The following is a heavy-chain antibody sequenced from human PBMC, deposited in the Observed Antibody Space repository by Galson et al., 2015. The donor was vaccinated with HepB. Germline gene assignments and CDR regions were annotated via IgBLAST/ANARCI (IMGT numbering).Heavy chain of an antibody. CDR1: GGTFSSYA. Sequence: SVKVSCKASGGTFSSYAISWVRQAPGQGLEWMGGIIPIFGTANYAQKFQGRVTISVDRSKNQFSLKLSSVTAADTAVYYCAREVGGDYSFDIWGQGTMVTVSS. D-gene: IGHD4-17*01. V-gene: IGHV1-69*06. J-gene: IGHJ3*02. CDR2: IIPIFGTA. CDR3: AREVGGDYSFDI.